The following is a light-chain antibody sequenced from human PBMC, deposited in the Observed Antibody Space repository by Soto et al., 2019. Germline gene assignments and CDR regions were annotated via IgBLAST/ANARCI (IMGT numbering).Light chain of an antibody. CDR1: TSNIGENS. Sequence: SALTQPPSVSGTLGQGVTISCSGSTSNIGENSVGWFQQLPGTAPKVLIYVTNKRPSGVPARFSASKSGTSAYLAISGLQSEDEADYYCAAWDGSLNGHVFGTGTKVTVL. CDR2: VTN. CDR3: AAWDGSLNGHV. J-gene: IGLJ1*01. V-gene: IGLV1-44*01.